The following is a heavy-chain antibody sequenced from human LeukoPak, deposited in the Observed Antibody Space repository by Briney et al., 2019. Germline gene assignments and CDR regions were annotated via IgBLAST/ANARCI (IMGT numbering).Heavy chain of an antibody. CDR2: ISGSTTHT. CDR1: GFTFSDYY. CDR3: ARLGSIAAAGTPDY. J-gene: IGHJ4*02. Sequence: GGSLRLSCAASGFTFSDYYMSWIHQAPGKGLEWVSYISGSTTHTTYADSVKGRFTISRDNAKNSLYLQMNSLRGEDTAVYYCARLGSIAAAGTPDYWGQGTLVTVSS. D-gene: IGHD6-13*01. V-gene: IGHV3-11*06.